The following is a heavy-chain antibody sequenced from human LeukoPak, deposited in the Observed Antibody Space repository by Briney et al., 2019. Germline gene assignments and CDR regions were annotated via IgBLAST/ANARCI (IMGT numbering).Heavy chain of an antibody. J-gene: IGHJ3*02. D-gene: IGHD5-18*01. CDR3: ARGLRGYSYGLTYDAFDI. CDR1: GYTFTGYY. CDR2: INPNSGGT. Sequence: ASVKVSRKASGYTFTGYYMHWVRQAPGQGLGWMGWINPNSGGTNYAQKFQGRVTMTRDTSISTAYMELSRLRSDDTAVYYCARGLRGYSYGLTYDAFDIWGQGTMVTVSS. V-gene: IGHV1-2*02.